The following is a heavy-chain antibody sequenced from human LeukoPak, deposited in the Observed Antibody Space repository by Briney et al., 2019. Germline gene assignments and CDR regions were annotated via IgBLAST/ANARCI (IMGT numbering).Heavy chain of an antibody. CDR1: GISVSSNY. D-gene: IGHD1-14*01. Sequence: GGSLSLSCAAAGISVSSNYMNWVRPPAGKGLEWGSVIYSGGSTYYAHSVKGRVTISRDNSKNTLYLHMNFLRAEDTAVYYCARDMSPWETRNPDDFDIWGQGTMVTVSS. CDR2: IYSGGST. CDR3: ARDMSPWETRNPDDFDI. J-gene: IGHJ3*02. V-gene: IGHV3-53*01.